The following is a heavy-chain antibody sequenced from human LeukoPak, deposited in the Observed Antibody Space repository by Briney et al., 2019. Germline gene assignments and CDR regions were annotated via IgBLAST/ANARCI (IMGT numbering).Heavy chain of an antibody. CDR2: ISGSGGST. D-gene: IGHD2-15*01. V-gene: IGHV3-23*01. J-gene: IGHJ4*02. Sequence: PGGSLRLSCAASGFTFSGYAMSWVRQAPGKGLEWVSAISGSGGSTYYADSVKGRFTISRDNSKNTLYLQMNSLRAEDTAVYYCAKEDIVVVVAATPLFDYWGQGTLVTVSS. CDR1: GFTFSGYA. CDR3: AKEDIVVVVAATPLFDY.